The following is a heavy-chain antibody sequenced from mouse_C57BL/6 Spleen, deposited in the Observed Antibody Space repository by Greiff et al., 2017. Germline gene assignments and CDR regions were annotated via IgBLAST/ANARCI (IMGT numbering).Heavy chain of an antibody. Sequence: QVQLKQPGAELVKPGASVKMSCKASGYTFTSYWITWVKQRPGQGLEWIGDIYPGSGSTNYNEKFKSKATLTVDTSSSTAYMQLSSLTSEDSAVYYCKGAYYDYDENYWGQGTTLTVSS. J-gene: IGHJ2*01. V-gene: IGHV1-55*01. CDR3: KGAYYDYDENY. CDR2: IYPGSGST. D-gene: IGHD2-4*01. CDR1: GYTFTSYW.